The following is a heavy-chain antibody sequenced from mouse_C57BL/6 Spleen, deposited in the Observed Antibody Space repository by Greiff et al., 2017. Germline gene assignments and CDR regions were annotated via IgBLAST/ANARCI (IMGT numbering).Heavy chain of an antibody. Sequence: QVQLQQSGAELVKPGASVKMSCKASGYTFTSYWITWVKQRPGQGLEWIGDIYPGSGSTNYNETFKSKATLTVDTSSSTAYMQLSSLTSEYSAVYYCARKTPSYWYFEVWGTGTTVTVSS. CDR1: GYTFTSYW. J-gene: IGHJ1*03. D-gene: IGHD6-1*01. V-gene: IGHV1-55*01. CDR2: IYPGSGST. CDR3: ARKTPSYWYFEV.